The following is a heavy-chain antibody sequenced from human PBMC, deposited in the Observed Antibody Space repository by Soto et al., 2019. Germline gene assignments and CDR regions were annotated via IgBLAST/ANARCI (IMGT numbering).Heavy chain of an antibody. CDR2: IIPIFGTA. CDR3: ARDGAQGKERQFDY. V-gene: IGHV1-69*13. CDR1: GGTFSSYA. Sequence: SVKVSCKASGGTFSSYAIGWVRQAPGQGLEWMGGIIPIFGTANYAQKFQGRVTITADESTSTAYMELSSLRSEDTAVYYCARDGAQGKERQFDYWGQGTLVTVSS. J-gene: IGHJ4*02.